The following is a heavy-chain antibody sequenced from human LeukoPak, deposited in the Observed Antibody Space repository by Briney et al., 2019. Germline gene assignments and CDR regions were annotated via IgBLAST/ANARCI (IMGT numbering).Heavy chain of an antibody. CDR2: IYYSGST. D-gene: IGHD1-26*01. J-gene: IGHJ4*02. CDR3: ARTRSGSYYWTDY. Sequence: SETLSLTCTVSGGSISSSSYYWGWIRQPPGKGLEWIGSIYYSGSTYYNPSLKSRVTISVDTSKKQLSLKLKSVTAADTAVYYCARTRSGSYYWTDYWGQGTLVTVSS. V-gene: IGHV4-39*01. CDR1: GGSISSSSYY.